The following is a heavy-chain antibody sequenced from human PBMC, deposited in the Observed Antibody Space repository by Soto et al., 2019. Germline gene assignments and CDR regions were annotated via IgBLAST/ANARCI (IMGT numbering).Heavy chain of an antibody. CDR2: INHSGST. Sequence: QAQLQQWGAGLLKPSETLSLTCAVYGGSFSGYYWSWIRQPPGKGLEWIGEINHSGSTNYNPSLKSRVTISVDTSKSQFSLKLSSVTAADTAVYYCARDMYASGPGWFDPWGQGTLVTVSS. J-gene: IGHJ5*02. V-gene: IGHV4-34*01. CDR3: ARDMYASGPGWFDP. CDR1: GGSFSGYY. D-gene: IGHD3-10*01.